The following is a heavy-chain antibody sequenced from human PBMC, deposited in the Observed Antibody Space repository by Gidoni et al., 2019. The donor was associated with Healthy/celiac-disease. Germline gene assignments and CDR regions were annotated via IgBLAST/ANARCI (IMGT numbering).Heavy chain of an antibody. Sequence: VQLHVSGPGLLKPSETLSPTCTVSGGLFSSYYWSWIRQPPGKGLEWIGYIYYSRSTNYNPSLKSRVTISVDTSKNQFSLKLSSVTAADTAVYYCARDLSIAAAGTSWDAFDIWGQGKMVTVSS. V-gene: IGHV4-59*01. D-gene: IGHD6-13*01. CDR2: IYYSRST. CDR1: GGLFSSYY. J-gene: IGHJ3*02. CDR3: ARDLSIAAAGTSWDAFDI.